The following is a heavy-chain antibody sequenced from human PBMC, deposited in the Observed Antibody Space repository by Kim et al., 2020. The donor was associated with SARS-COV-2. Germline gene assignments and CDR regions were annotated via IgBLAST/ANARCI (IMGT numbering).Heavy chain of an antibody. CDR1: GFTFSNAW. J-gene: IGHJ6*02. CDR3: TRKYGDRPYYYYYGMDV. V-gene: IGHV3-15*01. Sequence: GGSLRLSCAASGFTFSNAWMSWVRQAPGKGLEWVGRIKSKTDGGTTDYAAPVKGRFTISRDDSKNTLYLQMNSLKTEDTAVYYCTRKYGDRPYYYYYGMDVWGQGTTVTVAS. D-gene: IGHD4-17*01. CDR2: IKSKTDGGTT.